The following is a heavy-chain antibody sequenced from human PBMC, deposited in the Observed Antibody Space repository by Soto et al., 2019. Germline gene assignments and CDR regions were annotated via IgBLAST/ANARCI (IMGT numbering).Heavy chain of an antibody. CDR3: ARDQGYNYDSSGYYTHAFDI. CDR2: IYYSGST. D-gene: IGHD3-22*01. V-gene: IGHV4-31*03. CDR1: GGSISSGGYY. Sequence: SETLSLTCTVSGGSISSGGYYWSWLRQHPGKGLEWIGYIYYSGSTYYNPSLKSRVTISVDTSKNQFSLKLSSVTAADTAVYYCARDQGYNYDSSGYYTHAFDIWRQGTMVTVSS. J-gene: IGHJ3*02.